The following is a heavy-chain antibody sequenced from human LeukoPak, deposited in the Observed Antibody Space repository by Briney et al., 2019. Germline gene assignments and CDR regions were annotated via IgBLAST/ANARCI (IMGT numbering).Heavy chain of an antibody. J-gene: IGHJ5*02. CDR3: ARESGYCSSTSCYGAYNWFDP. CDR1: GFTFSSYW. D-gene: IGHD2-2*03. Sequence: GGSLRLSCAASGFTFSSYWMSWVRQAPGKGLEWVANIKQDGSEKYYVDSVKGRFTISRDNAKNSLYLQMNSLRAEGTAVYYCARESGYCSSTSCYGAYNWFDPWGQGTLVTVSS. V-gene: IGHV3-7*03. CDR2: IKQDGSEK.